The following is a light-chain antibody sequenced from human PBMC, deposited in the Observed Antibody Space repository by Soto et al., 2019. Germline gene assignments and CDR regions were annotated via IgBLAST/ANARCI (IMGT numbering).Light chain of an antibody. J-gene: IGLJ1*01. CDR2: DVS. Sequence: QSALTQPASVSGSPGQSITISCTGTSSDVGAYDYVSWYQQHPGEVPKLMIFDVSDRPSGVSNRFSGSKSGNTASLTISGLQAEDXADYYCSSFTTSTSYVFGTGTKLTVL. CDR1: SSDVGAYDY. V-gene: IGLV2-14*03. CDR3: SSFTTSTSYV.